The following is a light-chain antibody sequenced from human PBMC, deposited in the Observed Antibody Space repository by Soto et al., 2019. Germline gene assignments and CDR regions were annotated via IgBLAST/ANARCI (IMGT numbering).Light chain of an antibody. CDR1: QSISSW. J-gene: IGKJ1*01. CDR3: QQYNSFSWT. CDR2: DAS. Sequence: DIQMTQSPSTLSATVRDKINKTCRASQSISSWLAWYQQKPGKAPKLLIYDASSLESGVPSRFSGSGSGTEFTLTISSLQPDDFATYYCQQYNSFSWTFGQGTKVDIK. V-gene: IGKV1-5*01.